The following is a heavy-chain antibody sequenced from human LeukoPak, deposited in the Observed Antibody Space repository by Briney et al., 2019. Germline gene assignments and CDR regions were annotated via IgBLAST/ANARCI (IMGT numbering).Heavy chain of an antibody. D-gene: IGHD3-16*01. Sequence: PSETLSLTCAVYGGSFSDYYWSWIRQTPGKGLEWIGEINHSGTTKHNPSLKSRVNISVDTSKSQFSLKLSSVTAADTAVYYCARTPPPGATAYGVVDYWGQGTLVTVSS. CDR3: ARTPPPGATAYGVVDY. CDR2: INHSGTT. J-gene: IGHJ4*02. V-gene: IGHV4-34*01. CDR1: GGSFSDYY.